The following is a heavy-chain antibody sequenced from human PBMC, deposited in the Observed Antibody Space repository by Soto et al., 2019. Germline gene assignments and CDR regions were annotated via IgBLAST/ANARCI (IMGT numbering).Heavy chain of an antibody. Sequence: QVQLVQSGAEVKKPGASVKVSCKASGYTFTSYGISWVRQAPGQGLEWMGWISAYNGNTNYAQKLQGRVTMTTDTTTSTAYMELRSLRSDDTAVYYCARVRLKWELEYNWFDPWGQGTLVTVSS. J-gene: IGHJ5*02. CDR1: GYTFTSYG. V-gene: IGHV1-18*01. CDR3: ARVRLKWELEYNWFDP. CDR2: ISAYNGNT. D-gene: IGHD1-26*01.